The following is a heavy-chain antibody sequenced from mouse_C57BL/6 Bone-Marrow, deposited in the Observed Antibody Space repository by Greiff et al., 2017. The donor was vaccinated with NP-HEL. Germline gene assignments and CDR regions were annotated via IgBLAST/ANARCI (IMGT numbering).Heavy chain of an antibody. V-gene: IGHV5-6*01. D-gene: IGHD2-5*01. CDR1: GFTFSSYG. CDR2: LSSGGSYT. CDR3: AIVTKYYYAMDY. Sequence: EVKLMESGGDLVKPGGSLKLSCAASGFTFSSYGMSWVRQTPDKRLEWVATLSSGGSYTYYPDSVKGRFTISRDNAKNTLYLQMSSLKSEDTAMYYCAIVTKYYYAMDYWGQGTSVTVSS. J-gene: IGHJ4*01.